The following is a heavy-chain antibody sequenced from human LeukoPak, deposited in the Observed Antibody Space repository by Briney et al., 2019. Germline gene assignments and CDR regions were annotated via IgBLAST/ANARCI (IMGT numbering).Heavy chain of an antibody. J-gene: IGHJ5*02. V-gene: IGHV1-2*02. D-gene: IGHD1-26*01. CDR2: INPNSGGT. CDR3: ARWREQSPYNWFDP. CDR1: GYTFTGYY. Sequence: ASVKVSCKASGYTFTGYYMHWVRQAPGQGLEWMGWINPNSGGTNYAQKFQGRVTMTRDTSISTAYMELSRLRSDDTAVYYCARWREQSPYNWFDPWGQGTLVTVSS.